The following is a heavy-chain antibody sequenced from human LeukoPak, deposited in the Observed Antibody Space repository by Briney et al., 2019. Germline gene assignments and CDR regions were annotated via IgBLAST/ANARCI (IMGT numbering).Heavy chain of an antibody. CDR1: GYTFNRYD. Sequence: ASVKVPCKASGYTFNRYDISWVRQAPGQGLEWMGWISGYNGNANYAQKVQGRVTMTTDTSTSTAYMELRSLRSDDTAVYYCARGDSGYDYRFDYWGQGTLVTVSS. D-gene: IGHD5-12*01. J-gene: IGHJ4*02. CDR3: ARGDSGYDYRFDY. CDR2: ISGYNGNA. V-gene: IGHV1-18*01.